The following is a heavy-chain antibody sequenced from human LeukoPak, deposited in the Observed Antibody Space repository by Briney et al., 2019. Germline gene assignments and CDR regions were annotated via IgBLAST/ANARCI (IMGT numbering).Heavy chain of an antibody. Sequence: PGRSLRLSCAASGFTFSSYGMHWVRQAPGKGLEWVAVISYDGSNKYYADSVKGRFTISRDNSKNTLYLQMNSLRAEDTAVYYCAKLSIAARQDAFDIWGQGTMVTVSS. J-gene: IGHJ3*02. CDR3: AKLSIAARQDAFDI. CDR1: GFTFSSYG. CDR2: ISYDGSNK. V-gene: IGHV3-30*18. D-gene: IGHD6-6*01.